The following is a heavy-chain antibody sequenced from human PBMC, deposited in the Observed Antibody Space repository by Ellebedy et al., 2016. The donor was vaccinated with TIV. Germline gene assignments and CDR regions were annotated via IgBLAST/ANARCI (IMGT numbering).Heavy chain of an antibody. V-gene: IGHV4-38-2*02. Sequence: SETLSLTXTVSGFSISSIYYTGWIRQSPDKGLEWIGSMYHSGGANYNPSLKSRVTISLDTYNNQFSLKLSSVTAADTAVYYCARTSRGFEDFEYWGPGTLVTVSS. CDR3: ARTSRGFEDFEY. J-gene: IGHJ4*02. CDR1: GFSISSIYY. CDR2: MYHSGGA. D-gene: IGHD6-13*01.